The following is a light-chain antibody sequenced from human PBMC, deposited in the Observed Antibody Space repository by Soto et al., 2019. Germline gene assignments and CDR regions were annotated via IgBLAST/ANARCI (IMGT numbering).Light chain of an antibody. Sequence: QSALTQPASVSGSPGQSITISCAGTSSDVGGYTPASWFQQHSGKAPKLIIYEVDKRPSGVSNRFSGSRSGNTAVLTISGLQPDDEGDYYCCSYESSKAFVFGTGTKVTVL. V-gene: IGLV2-14*01. CDR3: CSYESSKAFV. J-gene: IGLJ1*01. CDR1: SSDVGGYTP. CDR2: EVD.